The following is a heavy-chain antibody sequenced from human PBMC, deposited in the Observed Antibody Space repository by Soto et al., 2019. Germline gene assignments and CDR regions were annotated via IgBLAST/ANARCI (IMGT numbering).Heavy chain of an antibody. V-gene: IGHV5-51*01. J-gene: IGHJ6*03. CDR3: GRHHNIVATIIPYYYYMDV. CDR1: GYSFTSYW. Sequence: PGESLKISCKGSGYSFTSYWIGWVRQMPGKGLEWMGIIYPGDSDTRYSPSFQGQVTISADKSISTAYLQWSSLKASDTAMYYCGRHHNIVATIIPYYYYMDVWGKGTTVTVSS. D-gene: IGHD5-12*01. CDR2: IYPGDSDT.